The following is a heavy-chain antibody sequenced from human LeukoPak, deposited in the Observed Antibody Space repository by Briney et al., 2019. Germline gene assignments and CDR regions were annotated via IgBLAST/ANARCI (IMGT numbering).Heavy chain of an antibody. Sequence: PSETLSLTCAVYGGSFSGYYWSWIRQPREKGLEWIGEINHSGSTNYNPSLKSRVTISVDTSKNQFSLKLSSVTAADTAVYYCARKEQWLPHDAFDIWGQGTMVTVSS. J-gene: IGHJ3*02. CDR1: GGSFSGYY. CDR2: INHSGST. D-gene: IGHD6-19*01. V-gene: IGHV4-34*01. CDR3: ARKEQWLPHDAFDI.